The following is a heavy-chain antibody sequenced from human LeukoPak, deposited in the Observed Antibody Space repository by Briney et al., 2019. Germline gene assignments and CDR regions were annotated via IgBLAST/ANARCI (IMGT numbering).Heavy chain of an antibody. CDR2: VNPNSGNT. Sequence: ASVKVSCRASGYTFTSYDINWVRQATGQGLEWMGWVNPNSGNTGYAQKFQGRVTITRNTSISTAYMELSSLRSEDTAVYYCARGRRVRGVSMYAFDIWGQGTMVTVSS. CDR1: GYTFTSYD. CDR3: ARGRRVRGVSMYAFDI. J-gene: IGHJ3*02. D-gene: IGHD3-10*01. V-gene: IGHV1-8*03.